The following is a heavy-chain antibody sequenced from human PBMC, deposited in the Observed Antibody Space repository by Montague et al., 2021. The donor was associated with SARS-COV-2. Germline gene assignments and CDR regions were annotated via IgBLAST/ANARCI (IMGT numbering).Heavy chain of an antibody. CDR1: GDSIGGYY. CDR3: ARGAPKFSSASYYNEDYFDF. Sequence: SETLSLTCTVSGDSIGGYYWSWIRQPPGKGLQWIGYIYYSGSTHYNPSLKSRVTISVDTSKNQFSLKLSSVTAADTAVYYCARGAPKFSSASYYNEDYFDFWGQGALVTVSS. CDR2: IYYSGST. V-gene: IGHV4-59*01. D-gene: IGHD3-10*01. J-gene: IGHJ4*02.